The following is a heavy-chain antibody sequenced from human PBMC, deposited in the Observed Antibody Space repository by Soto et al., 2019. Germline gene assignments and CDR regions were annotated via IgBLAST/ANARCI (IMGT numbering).Heavy chain of an antibody. Sequence: ASVKVSCKTSGYTLTTYNIHWVRQAPGQGLEWMGVINPRGGSTSFAPKFQGRVAMTRDTSTNTVYMELSSLKFEDTAVYYCARSCSGGNCFSPFFDYWGQGTLVTVSS. CDR3: ARSCSGGNCFSPFFDY. D-gene: IGHD2-15*01. CDR2: INPRGGST. J-gene: IGHJ4*02. V-gene: IGHV1-46*01. CDR1: GYTLTTYN.